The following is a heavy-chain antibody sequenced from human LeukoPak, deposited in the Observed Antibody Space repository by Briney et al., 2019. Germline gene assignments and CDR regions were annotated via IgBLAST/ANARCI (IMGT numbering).Heavy chain of an antibody. CDR1: GFTFSSYE. CDR3: ARPPITFGGVYYFDY. Sequence: GGSLRLSCAASGFTFSSYEMTWVRQAPGKGLEWVSYISSSGSTIYYADSVKGRFTISRDNAKNSLYLQMNSLRAEDTAVYYCARPPITFGGVYYFDYWGQGTLVTVSS. D-gene: IGHD3-16*01. CDR2: ISSSGSTI. J-gene: IGHJ4*02. V-gene: IGHV3-48*03.